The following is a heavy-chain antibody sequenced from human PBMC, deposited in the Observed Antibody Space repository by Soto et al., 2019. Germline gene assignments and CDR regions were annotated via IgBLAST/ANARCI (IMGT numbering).Heavy chain of an antibody. D-gene: IGHD2-15*01. J-gene: IGHJ4*02. Sequence: QLQLQQSGPRLAKPSETLSLTCSVSGGSISSRSYYWDWIRQPPGKGLEWIASTSYGGSTYNNPSLKGRVTISVDTSKNQLSLKLFSVTATDTATYYCARRDCSSGTCHYFDYWGQGTLVTVSS. CDR2: TSYGGST. CDR3: ARRDCSSGTCHYFDY. V-gene: IGHV4-39*01. CDR1: GGSISSRSYY.